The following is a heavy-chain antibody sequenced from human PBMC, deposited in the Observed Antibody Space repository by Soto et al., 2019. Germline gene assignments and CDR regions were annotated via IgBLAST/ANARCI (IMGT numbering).Heavy chain of an antibody. J-gene: IGHJ6*02. V-gene: IGHV4-34*01. CDR3: ARVNYYYYYGMDV. CDR2: INHSGST. Sequence: SETLSLTCAVYGGSFSGYYWTWIRQPPGTGLEWIGYINHSGSTNYNPSLKSRVTISVDRSKNQFSLKLSSVTAADTAVYYCARVNYYYYYGMDVWGQGTTVTVSS. CDR1: GGSFSGYY.